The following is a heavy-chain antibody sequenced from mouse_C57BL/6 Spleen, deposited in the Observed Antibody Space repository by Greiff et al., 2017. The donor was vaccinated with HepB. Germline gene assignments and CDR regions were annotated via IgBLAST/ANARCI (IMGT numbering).Heavy chain of an antibody. V-gene: IGHV1-19*01. CDR2: INPYNGGT. CDR1: GYTFTDYY. Sequence: EVQLQESGPVLVKPGASVKMSCKASGYTFTDYYMNWVKQSHGKSLEWIGVINPYNGGTSYNQKFKGKATLTVDKSSSTAYMELNSLTSEDSAVYYCARLLDSSERDRAMDYWGQGTSVTVSS. D-gene: IGHD3-2*02. CDR3: ARLLDSSERDRAMDY. J-gene: IGHJ4*01.